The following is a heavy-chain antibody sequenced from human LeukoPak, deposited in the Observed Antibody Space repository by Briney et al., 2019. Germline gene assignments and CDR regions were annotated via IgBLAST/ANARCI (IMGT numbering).Heavy chain of an antibody. CDR1: GGSVSSSSYY. Sequence: SETLSLTCTVSGGSVSSSSYYWGWIRRPAGKGLEWIGRIYTSGTTNYNPSLKSRVTISVDTSKNQFSLKLSSVTAADTAVYYCARAAASALDYWGQGTLVTVSS. V-gene: IGHV4-61*02. CDR2: IYTSGTT. CDR3: ARAAASALDY. J-gene: IGHJ4*02.